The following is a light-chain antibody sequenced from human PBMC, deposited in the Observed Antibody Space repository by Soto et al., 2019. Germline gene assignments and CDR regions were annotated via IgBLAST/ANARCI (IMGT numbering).Light chain of an antibody. Sequence: DIQMTQSPSSLSASVGDRVTITCRASQSISSYLNWYQQKPGKAPKLLIYAACSLQSGVPSRFSGSGSGTDFTLTISSLQPEDFATYYCQQSYSTPPTFGQGTKVEMK. CDR3: QQSYSTPPT. V-gene: IGKV1-39*01. CDR1: QSISSY. J-gene: IGKJ1*01. CDR2: AAC.